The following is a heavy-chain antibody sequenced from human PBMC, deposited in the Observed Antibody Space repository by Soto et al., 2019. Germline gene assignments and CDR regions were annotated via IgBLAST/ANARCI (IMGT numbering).Heavy chain of an antibody. CDR2: VYYSGGT. D-gene: IGHD2-21*01. J-gene: IGHJ3*01. CDR1: GGSLTDHY. V-gene: IGHV4-59*11. CDR3: ARGNDWKSSTFDL. Sequence: QVQLQESGPGLVKPSETLSLTCTVAGGSLTDHYWNWFRQSPGKGLHWFGYVYYSGGTNYNPSLKSRVTMSVDTSKNQFSLNLRSVTAADTAVYYCARGNDWKSSTFDLWGQGTMVSVSS.